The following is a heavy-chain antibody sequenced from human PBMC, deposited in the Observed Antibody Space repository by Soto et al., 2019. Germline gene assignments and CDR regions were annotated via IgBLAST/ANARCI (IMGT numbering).Heavy chain of an antibody. CDR3: ARGHRGTISNNWFDP. D-gene: IGHD3-9*01. Sequence: ASVKVSCKVSGYTLTELSMHWVRQAPGKGLEWMGGFDPEDGETIYAQKFQGRVTMTEDTSTDTAYMELSSLRSEDTAVYYCARGHRGTISNNWFDPWGQGTLVTVSS. CDR2: FDPEDGET. J-gene: IGHJ5*02. CDR1: GYTLTELS. V-gene: IGHV1-24*01.